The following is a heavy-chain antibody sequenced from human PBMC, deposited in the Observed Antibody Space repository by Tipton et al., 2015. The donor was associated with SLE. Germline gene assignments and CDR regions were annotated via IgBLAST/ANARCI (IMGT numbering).Heavy chain of an antibody. V-gene: IGHV3-53*01. J-gene: IGHJ3*02. Sequence: LSLTCTTSGFTIDVNYMTWVRQAPGRGLEWVSFMYSGGTTHYADAVKGRFTISRDNSRNTLYLQMNSLRAEDTAVYYCASLFTLIVWAFDIWGQGTMVTVSS. CDR1: GFTIDVNY. CDR3: ASLFTLIVWAFDI. D-gene: IGHD3-22*01. CDR2: MYSGGTT.